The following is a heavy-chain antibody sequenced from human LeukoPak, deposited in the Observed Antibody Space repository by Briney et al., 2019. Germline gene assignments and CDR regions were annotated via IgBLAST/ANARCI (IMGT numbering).Heavy chain of an antibody. CDR1: GFTFSSYA. CDR3: ARVLGDSSGYCDY. CDR2: ISYDGSNK. V-gene: IGHV3-30-3*01. Sequence: GGSLRLSCAASGFTFSSYAMHWVRQAPGKGLEWVAVISYDGSNKYYADYVKGRFTISRDNSKNTLYLQMNSLRAEDTAVYYCARVLGDSSGYCDYWGQGTLVTVSS. J-gene: IGHJ4*02. D-gene: IGHD3-22*01.